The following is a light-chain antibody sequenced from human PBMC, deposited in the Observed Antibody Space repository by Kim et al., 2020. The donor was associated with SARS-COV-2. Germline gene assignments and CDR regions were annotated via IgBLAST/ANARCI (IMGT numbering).Light chain of an antibody. CDR1: AEAVSGAFY. Sequence: PVGTVTLTCASSAEAVSGAFYPSLFQQKPGPAPRPLIYSTSHKHSWTPARFSGSLLGDKAALTLSGVQPEDEADYFCLLYSGGALVFGGGTKLTVL. CDR3: LLYSGGALV. CDR2: STS. J-gene: IGLJ3*02. V-gene: IGLV7-43*01.